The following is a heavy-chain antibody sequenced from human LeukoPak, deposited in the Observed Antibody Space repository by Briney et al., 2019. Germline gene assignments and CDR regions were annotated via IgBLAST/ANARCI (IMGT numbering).Heavy chain of an antibody. Sequence: SETLSLTCTVPGRSISSSCYYWGWIRQPPGKGLEWIGSIYYSGSTYYNPSLKRRVTISVDTSKNQFSLKLSSVTDADTAVYYCARPAELELHAFDIWGQGTMVTDSS. V-gene: IGHV4-39*01. CDR2: IYYSGST. J-gene: IGHJ3*02. CDR3: ARPAELELHAFDI. CDR1: GRSISSSCYY. D-gene: IGHD1-7*01.